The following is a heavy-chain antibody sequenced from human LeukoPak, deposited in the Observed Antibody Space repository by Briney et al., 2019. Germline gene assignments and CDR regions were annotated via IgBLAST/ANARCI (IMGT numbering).Heavy chain of an antibody. CDR1: GGTFSSYA. D-gene: IGHD1-26*01. J-gene: IGHJ5*02. V-gene: IGHV1-69*05. Sequence: SVKVSXKASGGTFSSYAISWVRQAPGQGLEWMGGIIPIFGTANYAQKFQGRVTITTDESTSTAYLELSSLRSEDTAVYYCARNTYSGSPSWGQGTLVTVSS. CDR2: IIPIFGTA. CDR3: ARNTYSGSPS.